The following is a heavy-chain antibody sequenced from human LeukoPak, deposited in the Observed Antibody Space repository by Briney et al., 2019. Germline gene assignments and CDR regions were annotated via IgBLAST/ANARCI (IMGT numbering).Heavy chain of an antibody. D-gene: IGHD3-3*01. V-gene: IGHV1-3*01. CDR2: INAGNGNT. CDR1: GYTFTSYA. J-gene: IGHJ4*02. CDR3: ATAPITIFGVVPTFDY. Sequence: GASVKVSCKASGYTFTSYAMHWVRQAPGQRLEWMGWINAGNGNTKYSQKFQGRVTITRDTSASTAYMELSSLRSEDTAVYYCATAPITIFGVVPTFDYWGQGTLVTVSS.